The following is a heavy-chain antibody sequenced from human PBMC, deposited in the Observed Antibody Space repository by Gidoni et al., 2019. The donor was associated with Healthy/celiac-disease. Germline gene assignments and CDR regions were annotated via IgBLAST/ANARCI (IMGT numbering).Heavy chain of an antibody. CDR3: NDYGDYGGAFDI. J-gene: IGHJ3*02. CDR1: VFPFGSDA. D-gene: IGHD4-17*01. V-gene: IGHV3-23*01. Sequence: EVQLLESGAGLVQPGGSLRLHCAPYVFPFGSDAMSWVRQAPGKGLEWVPAISGSGGSTYYADSVKGRFTISRDNSKNTLYLQMNSLRAEDTAVYYCNDYGDYGGAFDIWGQGTMVTVSS. CDR2: ISGSGGST.